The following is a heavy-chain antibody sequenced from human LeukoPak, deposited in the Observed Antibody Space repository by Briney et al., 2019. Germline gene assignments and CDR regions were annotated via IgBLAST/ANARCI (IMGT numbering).Heavy chain of an antibody. D-gene: IGHD1-7*01. CDR2: INPNSGGT. CDR1: GYTFTDYY. Sequence: ASVKVSCKASGYTFTDYYMHWVRQAPGQGLEWMGWINPNSGGTNYAQKFQGRVTMTRDTSISTAYMELSRLRSDDTAAYYCARGVGTITGNWFDPWGQGTLVTVSS. V-gene: IGHV1-2*02. CDR3: ARGVGTITGNWFDP. J-gene: IGHJ5*02.